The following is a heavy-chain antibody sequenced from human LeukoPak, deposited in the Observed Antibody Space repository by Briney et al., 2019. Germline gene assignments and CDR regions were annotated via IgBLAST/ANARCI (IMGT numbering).Heavy chain of an antibody. CDR1: GFTFNNYG. CDR3: SRVSNHYFSGSYYPDY. J-gene: IGHJ4*02. Sequence: GGSLRLSCSASGFTFNNYGMSWVRQAPGKGLEWVSFIRSKTYGGTTEYDTSVKDRFTFSRDDSKSIVYLQLNSLKSEDTAVYHCSRVSNHYFSGSYYPDYWGQGTQVTVSS. D-gene: IGHD3-10*01. V-gene: IGHV3-49*04. CDR2: IRSKTYGGTT.